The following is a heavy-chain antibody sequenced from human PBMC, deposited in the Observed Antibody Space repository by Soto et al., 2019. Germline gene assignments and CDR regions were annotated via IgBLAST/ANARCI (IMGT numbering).Heavy chain of an antibody. CDR2: VNPNSGHT. V-gene: IGHV1-8*01. Sequence: ASVKVSCKASGYTFTSYDINWVRQATGQGPEWMGWVNPNSGHTGYAQKFQGRVTVTRXXXXNXXXMXLXXLRXEXTAVYYCARWAALAGHYWGQGTLVTVSS. J-gene: IGHJ4*02. CDR1: GYTFTSYD. D-gene: IGHD6-13*01. CDR3: ARWAALAGHY.